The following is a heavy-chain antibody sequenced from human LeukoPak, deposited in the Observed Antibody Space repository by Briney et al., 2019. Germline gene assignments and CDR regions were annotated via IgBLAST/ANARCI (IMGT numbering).Heavy chain of an antibody. CDR1: GFTFSSYA. V-gene: IGHV3-64D*09. D-gene: IGHD6-19*01. CDR3: VIKTTKAIAVADYYFDY. J-gene: IGHJ4*02. CDR2: ISSNGGST. Sequence: TGGSLRLSCSASGFTFSSYAMHWVRQAPGKGLEYVSAISSNGGSTYYADSVKGRFTISSDNSKNTLYLQMSSLRAEDTAVYYCVIKTTKAIAVADYYFDYWGQGTLVTVSS.